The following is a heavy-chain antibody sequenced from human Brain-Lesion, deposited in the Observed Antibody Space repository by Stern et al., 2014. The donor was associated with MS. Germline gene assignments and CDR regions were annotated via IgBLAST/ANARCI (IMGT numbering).Heavy chain of an antibody. CDR3: AARDDSPLPLES. J-gene: IGHJ4*02. V-gene: IGHV1-69*09. Sequence: VPPKQSGADVKRHLSTVECSSKNSSGFFTTYTIIRVRHSPRQVLERIGKIIPIHGGANHAHRFQGRVTITPDQTTTPNHMGMGSLRSEDTAVYYCAARDDSPLPLESWGQGTMVIVSS. D-gene: IGHD3-3*01. CDR2: IIPIHGGA. CDR1: SGFFTTYT.